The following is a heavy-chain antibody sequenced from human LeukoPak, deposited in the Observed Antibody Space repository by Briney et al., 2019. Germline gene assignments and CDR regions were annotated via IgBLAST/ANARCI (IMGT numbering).Heavy chain of an antibody. CDR1: GYTFNDYY. Sequence: ASVKVSCKASGYTFNDYYMHWVRQAPGQGLEWMGWINPSSGGTKFAQKFQGRVTMTRDTSISTAYMELSRLRPDDTAVYYCARVQGSGWSYDAFDIWGQGTMVTVSS. J-gene: IGHJ3*02. D-gene: IGHD6-19*01. CDR3: ARVQGSGWSYDAFDI. CDR2: INPSSGGT. V-gene: IGHV1-2*02.